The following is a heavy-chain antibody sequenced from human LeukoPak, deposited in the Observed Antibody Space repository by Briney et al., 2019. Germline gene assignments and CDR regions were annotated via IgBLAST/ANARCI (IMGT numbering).Heavy chain of an antibody. V-gene: IGHV3-23*01. J-gene: IGHJ4*02. Sequence: GGSLRLSCAASGFTFDDYAMHWVRQAPGKGLEWVSAISGSGGSTYYADSVKGRFTISRDNSKNTLYLQMNSLRAEDTAVYYCAKDRQATGDYWGQGTLVTVSS. CDR3: AKDRQATGDY. CDR2: ISGSGGST. D-gene: IGHD1-26*01. CDR1: GFTFDDYA.